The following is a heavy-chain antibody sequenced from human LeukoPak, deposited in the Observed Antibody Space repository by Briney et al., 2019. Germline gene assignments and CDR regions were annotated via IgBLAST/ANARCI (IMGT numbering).Heavy chain of an antibody. CDR1: GYTFTGYY. D-gene: IGHD3-3*01. Sequence: ASVKVSCTASGYTFTGYYMHWVRQAPGQGLEWMGWINPNSGGTNYAQKFQGRVTMTRDTSISTAYMELRSLRSDDTAVYYCARFSTSYYDFWSGYQRPFDYWGQGTLVTVSS. CDR2: INPNSGGT. J-gene: IGHJ4*02. CDR3: ARFSTSYYDFWSGYQRPFDY. V-gene: IGHV1-2*02.